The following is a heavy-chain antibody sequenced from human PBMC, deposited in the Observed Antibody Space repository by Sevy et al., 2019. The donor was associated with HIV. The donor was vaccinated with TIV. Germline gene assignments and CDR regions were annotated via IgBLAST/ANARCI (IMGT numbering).Heavy chain of an antibody. D-gene: IGHD3-16*01. V-gene: IGHV3-30-3*01. CDR1: GFTFTRYA. CDR2: VSKEGTNK. CDR3: ARDPNSVPRWGSFDS. Sequence: GGSLRLSCEASGFTFTRYAFHWVRQAPGKGLEWVAVVSKEGTNKYYADSVKGRFTISRDNSRNTLFLQMQSLRADDTAGYFCARDPNSVPRWGSFDSWGQGTLVTVSS. J-gene: IGHJ4*02.